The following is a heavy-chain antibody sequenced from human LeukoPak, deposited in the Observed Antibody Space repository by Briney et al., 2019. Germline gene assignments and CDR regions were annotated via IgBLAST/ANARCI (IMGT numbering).Heavy chain of an antibody. D-gene: IGHD3-3*01. CDR2: ISGSGGST. V-gene: IGHV3-23*01. J-gene: IGHJ4*02. CDR3: AKDPKLLYYDFWSGFDY. CDR1: GFTFSSYA. Sequence: GGSLRLSCAASGFTFSSYAMSWVRQAPGKGLEWVSAISGSGGSTYYADSVKGRFTISRDNSKNTLYLQMNSLRAEDTAVYYCAKDPKLLYYDFWSGFDYWGQGTLVTVSS.